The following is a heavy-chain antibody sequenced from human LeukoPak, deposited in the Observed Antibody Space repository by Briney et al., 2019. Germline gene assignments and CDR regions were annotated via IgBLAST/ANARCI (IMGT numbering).Heavy chain of an antibody. CDR2: ISSSSSTI. D-gene: IGHD3-10*01. V-gene: IGHV3-48*02. Sequence: PGGSLRLSCAAPGFTFSSYSMNWVRQAPGKGLEWVSYISSSSSTIYYADSVKGRFTISRDNAKNSLYLQMNSLRDEDTAVYYCARQAWFGELLFDYWGQGTLVTVSS. CDR1: GFTFSSYS. J-gene: IGHJ4*02. CDR3: ARQAWFGELLFDY.